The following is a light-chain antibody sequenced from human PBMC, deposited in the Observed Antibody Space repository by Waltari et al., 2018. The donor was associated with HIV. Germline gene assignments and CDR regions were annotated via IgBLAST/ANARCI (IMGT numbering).Light chain of an antibody. Sequence: DIVLTQSPATLSLSPGERATLSCRASQSVTIYFSWYQQKPGQPPRLLIYDASNRAVGIPARFSASGDGTHLTLTIDSLEPEDSAVYYCQQHSDWPWTFGQGTRVEIK. CDR2: DAS. J-gene: IGKJ1*01. CDR3: QQHSDWPWT. V-gene: IGKV3-11*01. CDR1: QSVTIY.